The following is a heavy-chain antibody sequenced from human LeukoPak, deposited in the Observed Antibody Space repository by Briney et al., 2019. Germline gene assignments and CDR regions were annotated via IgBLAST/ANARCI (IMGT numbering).Heavy chain of an antibody. CDR3: AREMLAAVAAQS. CDR2: INPNSGGT. Sequence: GASVKVSCKASGYTSSGYFMHWVRQAPGQGLEWMGWINPNSGGTNYAQKFQGRVTMTRDTSISTAYMELSRLRFDDTAVYYCAREMLAAVAAQSWGQGTLVTVSS. V-gene: IGHV1-2*02. D-gene: IGHD6-19*01. CDR1: GYTSSGYF. J-gene: IGHJ5*02.